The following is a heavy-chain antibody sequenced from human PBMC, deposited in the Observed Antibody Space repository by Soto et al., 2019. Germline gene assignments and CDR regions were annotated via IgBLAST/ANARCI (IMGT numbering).Heavy chain of an antibody. CDR3: ARGVAGSGFDL. V-gene: IGHV6-1*01. D-gene: IGHD6-19*01. J-gene: IGHJ4*02. CDR1: GDSVSSNTAA. Sequence: TLSLTCAISGDSVSSNTAAWNWIRSSPSRGLEWLGRTYYRSNWRHDYAVSVKSRITVNPDTSKNHFSLQLNSVTPDDTAVYYCARGVAGSGFDLWGQGTLVTVSS. CDR2: TYYRSNWRH.